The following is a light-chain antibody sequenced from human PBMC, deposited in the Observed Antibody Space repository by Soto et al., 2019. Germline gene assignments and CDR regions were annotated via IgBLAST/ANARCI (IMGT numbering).Light chain of an antibody. CDR3: QQYNNSLSWM. Sequence: EIVMTQSPATLSVSPGERATLSCRASQSVSSNLAWYQQKPGQAPRLLIYGASTRATGIPARFSGSGSGTEFTLTISSLQSEDFAVYYCQQYNNSLSWMFGQGPKV. J-gene: IGKJ1*01. V-gene: IGKV3-15*01. CDR2: GAS. CDR1: QSVSSN.